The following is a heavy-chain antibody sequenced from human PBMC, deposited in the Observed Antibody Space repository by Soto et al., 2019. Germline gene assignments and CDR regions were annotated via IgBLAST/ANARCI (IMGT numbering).Heavy chain of an antibody. CDR3: AKVFSKRSMSAAVFD. Sequence: EVLLVESGGGLVQPGRSLRLSCVISGFSFDEYAVHWVRQAPGKDLEWVSGLNWNSEVMGYADSVRGRFRTSKDQAENSLILQINSLRPDDTDTYFCAKVFSKRSMSAAVFDWSQGTRVTVSS. J-gene: IGHJ4*02. CDR1: GFSFDEYA. D-gene: IGHD3-10*02. CDR2: LNWNSEVM. V-gene: IGHV3-9*01.